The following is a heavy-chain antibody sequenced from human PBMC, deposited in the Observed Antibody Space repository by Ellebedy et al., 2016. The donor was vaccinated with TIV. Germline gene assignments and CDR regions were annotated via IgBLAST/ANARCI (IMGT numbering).Heavy chain of an antibody. Sequence: MPSETLFLTCTVSGGSISSSSYYWGWIRQPPGKGLEWIGKIYYIGSTYYNPSLKSRVTISLDTSKNQFSLKLSSVTAADTAVYYCARESSGWYNSVYYYYYGMDVWGQGTTVTVS. D-gene: IGHD6-19*01. CDR3: ARESSGWYNSVYYYYYGMDV. CDR2: IYYIGST. J-gene: IGHJ6*02. CDR1: GGSISSSSYY. V-gene: IGHV4-39*01.